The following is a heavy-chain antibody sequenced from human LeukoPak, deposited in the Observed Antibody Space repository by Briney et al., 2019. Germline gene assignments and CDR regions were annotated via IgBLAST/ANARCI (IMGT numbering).Heavy chain of an antibody. J-gene: IGHJ4*02. CDR1: GGSISSSSYY. Sequence: TPSETLSLTCTVSGGSISSSSYYWGWIRQPPGKGLEWIGSIYYSGSTYYNPSLKSRVTISVDTSKNQFSLKLSSVTAADTAVYYCARDHAIAVAGTLDYWGQGTLVTVSS. V-gene: IGHV4-39*07. CDR3: ARDHAIAVAGTLDY. D-gene: IGHD6-19*01. CDR2: IYYSGST.